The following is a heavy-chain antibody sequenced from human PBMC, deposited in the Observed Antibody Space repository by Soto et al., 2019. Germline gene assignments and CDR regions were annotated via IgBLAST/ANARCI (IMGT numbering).Heavy chain of an antibody. D-gene: IGHD3-22*01. Sequence: GGSLRLSCAASGFSFSGYNMNWVRQAPGKGLEWVSSISGAGDYIYYADSVQGRFTISRDNAKNSVYLQMNSLRAEDTAVYYCARVVYFDRSAFGLWGQGTMVTVSS. V-gene: IGHV3-21*01. J-gene: IGHJ3*01. CDR1: GFSFSGYN. CDR2: ISGAGDYI. CDR3: ARVVYFDRSAFGL.